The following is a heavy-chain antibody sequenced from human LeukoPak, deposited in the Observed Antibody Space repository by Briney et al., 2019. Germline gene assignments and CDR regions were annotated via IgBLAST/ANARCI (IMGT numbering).Heavy chain of an antibody. Sequence: GGSLRLSCAASGFTFSNYWMHWVRQVPGKGLVWVSRINRDGSTTTYADSVKGRFTISRDNAKNTLYLQMNSLRAEDTALYFCTRDWGYSPDYWGQGTLVTVSS. J-gene: IGHJ4*02. CDR3: TRDWGYSPDY. V-gene: IGHV3-74*01. CDR2: INRDGSTT. CDR1: GFTFSNYW. D-gene: IGHD3-16*01.